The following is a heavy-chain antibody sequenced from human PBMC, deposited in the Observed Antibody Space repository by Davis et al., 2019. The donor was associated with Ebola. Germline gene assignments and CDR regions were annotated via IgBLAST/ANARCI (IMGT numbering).Heavy chain of an antibody. Sequence: GESLKISCAASGFTFSSYAMSWVRQAPGKGLEWVSVIYSGGSTYYADSVKGRFTISRDNSKNTLYLQMNSLRAEDTAVYYCVRGRPITMIVVEYAFDIWGQGTMVTVSS. CDR1: GFTFSSYA. CDR2: IYSGGST. D-gene: IGHD3-22*01. CDR3: VRGRPITMIVVEYAFDI. J-gene: IGHJ3*02. V-gene: IGHV3-53*01.